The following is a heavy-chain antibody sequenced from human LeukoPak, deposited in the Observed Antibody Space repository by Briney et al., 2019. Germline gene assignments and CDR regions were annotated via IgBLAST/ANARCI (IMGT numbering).Heavy chain of an antibody. Sequence: GGSLRLSCAASGFTFSSYSMTWVRQAPGKGLEWVSSITGSSTYIDYADSVKGRFTISRDNAKNSLYLQMNSLRAEVTAVYYCARDLNFWSSYSTRGFDYWGQGTLVTVSS. CDR1: GFTFSSYS. J-gene: IGHJ4*02. CDR2: ITGSSTYI. D-gene: IGHD3-3*01. V-gene: IGHV3-21*01. CDR3: ARDLNFWSSYSTRGFDY.